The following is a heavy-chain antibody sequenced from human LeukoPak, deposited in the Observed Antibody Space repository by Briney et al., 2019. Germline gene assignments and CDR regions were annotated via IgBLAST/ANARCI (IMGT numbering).Heavy chain of an antibody. Sequence: GGSLRLSCAASGFTFSIYSMNWVRQAPGKGLEWVSSISSSSSYIYYADSVKGRFTISRDNAKNSLYLQMNSLRAEDTAVYYCARDGYCSSTSCYREFDYWGQGTLVTVSS. CDR3: ARDGYCSSTSCYREFDY. CDR1: GFTFSIYS. V-gene: IGHV3-21*01. D-gene: IGHD2-2*03. J-gene: IGHJ4*02. CDR2: ISSSSSYI.